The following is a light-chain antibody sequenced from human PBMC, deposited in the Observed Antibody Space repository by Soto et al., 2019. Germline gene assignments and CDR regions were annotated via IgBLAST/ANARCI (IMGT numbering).Light chain of an antibody. CDR1: NIGSKS. Sequence: SYELTQSPSVSVAPGKTARITCGGNNIGSKSVHWYQQKPGQAPVLVIYYDSDRPSGIPERFSGSNSGNTATLTISRVEAADEADYYCQVWDSSSDRVVFGGGTQLTVL. J-gene: IGLJ2*01. V-gene: IGLV3-21*04. CDR2: YDS. CDR3: QVWDSSSDRVV.